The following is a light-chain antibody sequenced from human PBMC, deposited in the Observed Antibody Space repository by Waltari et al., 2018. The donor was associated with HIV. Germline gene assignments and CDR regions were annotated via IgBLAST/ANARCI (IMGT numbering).Light chain of an antibody. CDR2: KTS. V-gene: IGKV1-5*03. J-gene: IGKJ2*01. CDR3: QQYNSHSYA. Sequence: DVQMTQSPSTLSAGVGDKVTITCRASQIINNWLAWHQQKPGKPPKLLIYKTSYLESGVPSRFSGSGSGADFTLIIDGLQPDDFATYYCQQYNSHSYAFGQGTKVDVK. CDR1: QIINNW.